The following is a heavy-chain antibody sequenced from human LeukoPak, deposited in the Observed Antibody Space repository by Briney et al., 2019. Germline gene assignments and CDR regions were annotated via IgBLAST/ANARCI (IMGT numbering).Heavy chain of an antibody. CDR3: ARIGHEDYYFDY. V-gene: IGHV4-59*01. J-gene: IGHJ4*02. CDR2: VYYTGST. Sequence: PSETLSLTCSVSGGSISGSYWSWIRQPPGKGLDWIGYVYYTGSTNYNPSLKSRVTISVDTSKNQFSLKLSSVTAADTAVYYCARIGHEDYYFDYWGQGTLVTVSS. CDR1: GGSISGSY.